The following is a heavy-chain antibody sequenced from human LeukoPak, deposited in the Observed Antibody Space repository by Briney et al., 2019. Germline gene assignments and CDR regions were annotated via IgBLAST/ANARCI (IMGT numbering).Heavy chain of an antibody. J-gene: IGHJ4*02. Sequence: GSLRLSCTASGFTFGDYAMSWVRQAPGKGLEWVGFIRSKTYGGTTEYAASVKGRFTISRDDSKSFAYLQMNSLQTEDTAVYYCARAKDYSGYYGAYWGQGTLVTVSS. CDR1: GFTFGDYA. V-gene: IGHV3-49*04. D-gene: IGHD4-11*01. CDR3: ARAKDYSGYYGAY. CDR2: IRSKTYGGTT.